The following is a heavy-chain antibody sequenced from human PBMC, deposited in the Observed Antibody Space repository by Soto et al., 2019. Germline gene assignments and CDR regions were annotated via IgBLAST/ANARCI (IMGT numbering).Heavy chain of an antibody. J-gene: IGHJ6*03. CDR1: GGSISSYY. D-gene: IGHD3-3*01. CDR3: ARALRYYDFWSGKRAYYYYMDV. Sequence: SETLSLTCTVSGGSISSYYWSWIRQPPGKGLEWIGYIYYSGSTNYNPSLKSRVTISVDTSKNQFSLKLSSVTAADTAVYYCARALRYYDFWSGKRAYYYYMDVWGKGTTVTVS. V-gene: IGHV4-59*01. CDR2: IYYSGST.